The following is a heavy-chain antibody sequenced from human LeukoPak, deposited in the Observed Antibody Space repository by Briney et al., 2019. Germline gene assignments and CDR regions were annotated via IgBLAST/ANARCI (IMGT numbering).Heavy chain of an antibody. Sequence: GGSLRLSCAASGFTFSDYYMSWIRQAPGKGLEWVSYISSSGSTIYYADSVKGRFTISRDNAKNSLYLQMNSLRAEDTAVYYCARSKGYCSSTSCYFLDYWGQGTLVTVSS. J-gene: IGHJ4*02. CDR3: ARSKGYCSSTSCYFLDY. V-gene: IGHV3-11*01. CDR1: GFTFSDYY. CDR2: ISSSGSTI. D-gene: IGHD2-2*01.